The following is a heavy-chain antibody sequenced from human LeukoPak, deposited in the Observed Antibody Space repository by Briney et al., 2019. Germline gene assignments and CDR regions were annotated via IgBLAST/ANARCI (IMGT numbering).Heavy chain of an antibody. D-gene: IGHD2-15*01. V-gene: IGHV1-46*01. J-gene: IGHJ3*02. CDR3: AKDRPSVVVTATDHDAFDI. CDR1: GYTFTSYY. CDR2: INPSGCST. Sequence: GASVKVPCKASGYTFTSYYMHWVRQAPGQGLEWMGIINPSGCSTSYAQKFQGRVTMTRDMSTSTVYMELSSLRSEDTAVYYCAKDRPSVVVTATDHDAFDIWGQGTMVTVSS.